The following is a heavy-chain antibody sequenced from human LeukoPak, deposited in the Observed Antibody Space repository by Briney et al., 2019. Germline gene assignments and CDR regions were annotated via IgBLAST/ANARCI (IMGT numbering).Heavy chain of an antibody. Sequence: WASVKVSCKASGYTFSNCGISWVRQAPGLGLEWMGWTSYNGNTNYAQKFQDRVTMTTDTSTTTAYMELRSLESDDTAVYYCARHSGSGWQALGYWGQGTLVTVSS. J-gene: IGHJ4*02. D-gene: IGHD6-19*01. CDR2: TSYNGNT. V-gene: IGHV1-18*04. CDR1: GYTFSNCG. CDR3: ARHSGSGWQALGY.